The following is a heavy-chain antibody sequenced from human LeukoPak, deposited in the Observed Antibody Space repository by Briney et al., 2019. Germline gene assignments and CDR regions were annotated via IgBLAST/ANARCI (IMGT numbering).Heavy chain of an antibody. CDR2: IIPIFGTA. Sequence: ASVKVSCKASGGTFSSYAISWVRQAPGQGLEWMGGIIPIFGTANYAQKFQGRVTITADESTSTAYMKLSSLRSEDTAVYYCARDGRLLAGEFDYWGQGTLVTVSS. V-gene: IGHV1-69*13. D-gene: IGHD3-10*01. CDR1: GGTFSSYA. J-gene: IGHJ4*02. CDR3: ARDGRLLAGEFDY.